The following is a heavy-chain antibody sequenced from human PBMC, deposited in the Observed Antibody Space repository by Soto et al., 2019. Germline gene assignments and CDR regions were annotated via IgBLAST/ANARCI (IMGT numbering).Heavy chain of an antibody. V-gene: IGHV1-2*04. J-gene: IGHJ2*01. CDR3: ARAWRGDFEL. D-gene: IGHD1-26*01. CDR1: GYTFTGYY. CDR2: INPNSGGT. Sequence: QVQLVQSGAEVKKPGASVKVSCKASGYTFTGYYMHWVRQAPGQGLEWMGWINPNSGGTNYAQKFQGWVTRPRDTSISTAYMDMSRLRSDDTAVYYCARAWRGDFELWGRGTLVTVSS.